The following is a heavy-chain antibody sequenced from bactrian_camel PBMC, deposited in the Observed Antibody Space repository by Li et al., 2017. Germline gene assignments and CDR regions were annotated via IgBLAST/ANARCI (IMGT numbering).Heavy chain of an antibody. Sequence: QLVESGGGLVQPGGSQKLSCAASGFTFDDYGMGWIRQAPGKGLEWVSYITWSGDRTYYADSVKDQFTISRDNAKNTLYLQLNSLETEDTAKYYCAKPGGGTYFWEIHYWGQGTQVTVS. J-gene: IGHJ4*01. CDR1: GFTFDDYG. CDR3: AKPGGGTYFWEIHY. D-gene: IGHD7*01. V-gene: IGHV3-1*01. CDR2: ITWSGDRT.